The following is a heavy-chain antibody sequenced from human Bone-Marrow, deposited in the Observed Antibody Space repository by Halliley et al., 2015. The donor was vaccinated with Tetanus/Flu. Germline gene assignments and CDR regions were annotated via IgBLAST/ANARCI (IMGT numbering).Heavy chain of an antibody. CDR1: GFTFHNYG. Sequence: SLRLSCVASGFTFHNYGMHWVRQAPGKGLEWVAFTSYDGSNKYYVDSVKGRFTISRDNSKNTLYLQMTSLTPEDTAVYYCAKNAADYVGPVPFYFGMDVWGQGTTVTVSS. D-gene: IGHD4-17*01. V-gene: IGHV3-30*18. CDR2: TSYDGSNK. J-gene: IGHJ6*02. CDR3: AKNAADYVGPVPFYFGMDV.